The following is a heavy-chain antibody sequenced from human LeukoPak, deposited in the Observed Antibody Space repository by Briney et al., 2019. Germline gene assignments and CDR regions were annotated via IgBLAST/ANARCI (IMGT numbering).Heavy chain of an antibody. CDR2: IYYSGST. V-gene: IGHV4-39*01. D-gene: IGHD7-27*01. CDR1: GGSISSSSFY. Sequence: SETLSLTCTVSGGSISSSSFYWGWIRQPPGKGLEWIGSIYYSGSTYYNPSLKSRVTISVDTSKNQFSLKLSSVTAADTAVYYCARRIRGDAPTHDAFDIWGQGTMVTVSS. J-gene: IGHJ3*02. CDR3: ARRIRGDAPTHDAFDI.